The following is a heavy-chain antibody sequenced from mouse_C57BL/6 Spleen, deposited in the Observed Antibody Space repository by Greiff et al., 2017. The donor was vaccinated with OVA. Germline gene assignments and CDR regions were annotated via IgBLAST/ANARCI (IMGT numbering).Heavy chain of an antibody. V-gene: IGHV2-5*01. CDR1: GFSLTSYG. Sequence: VKLMESGPGLVQPSQSLSITCTVSGFSLTSYGVHWVRQSPGKGLEWLGVIWRGGSTDYNAAFMSRPSITKNNSKGQVFFKMNSLQADDTAIYYCAKNNDYGYFDVWGTGTTVTVSS. CDR3: AKNNDYGYFDV. J-gene: IGHJ1*03. CDR2: IWRGGST. D-gene: IGHD2-3*01.